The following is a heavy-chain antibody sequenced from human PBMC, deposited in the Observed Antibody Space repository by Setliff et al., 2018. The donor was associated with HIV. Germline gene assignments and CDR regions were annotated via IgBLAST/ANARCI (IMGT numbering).Heavy chain of an antibody. V-gene: IGHV4-34*01. J-gene: IGHJ2*01. CDR2: INHSGNT. CDR3: ARDQRLLGVQPPYWYFDL. CDR1: GGSLSGHH. Sequence: ETLSLTCAVFGGSLSGHHWNWIRQPPGKGLEWIGEINHSGNTEYNSSLKSRVSISVDTSKNHLSLKLTSLTAADTAVYYCARDQRLLGVQPPYWYFDLWGRGTQVTVSS. D-gene: IGHD6-25*01.